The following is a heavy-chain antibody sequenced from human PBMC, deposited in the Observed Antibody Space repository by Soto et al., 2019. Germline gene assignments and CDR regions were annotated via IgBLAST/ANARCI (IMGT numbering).Heavy chain of an antibody. V-gene: IGHV3-33*08. D-gene: IGHD2-2*01. J-gene: IGHJ6*02. CDR2: IWYDGSNK. CDR3: ARVPAANSNYYYYGMDV. CDR1: GFTFSSYG. Sequence: AGGSLRLSCAASGFTFSSYGMHWVRQAPGRGLEWVAIIWYDGSNKYYADSVKGRFSISRDNSKNTLYLQMNSLRAEDTAVYYCARVPAANSNYYYYGMDVWGQGTTVTVSS.